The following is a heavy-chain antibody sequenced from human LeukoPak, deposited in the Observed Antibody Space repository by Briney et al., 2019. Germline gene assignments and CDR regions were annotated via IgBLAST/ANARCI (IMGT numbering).Heavy chain of an antibody. CDR2: IYYSGST. CDR3: ARALGSRWARFDP. CDR1: GGSISSYY. Sequence: SETLSLTCTVSGGSISSYYWSWIRQPPGKGLEWIGYIYYSGSTNYNPSLKSRVTISVDTSKNQFSLKLSSVTAADTAVYYCARALGSRWARFDPWGQGTLVTVSS. J-gene: IGHJ5*02. V-gene: IGHV4-59*01. D-gene: IGHD2-2*01.